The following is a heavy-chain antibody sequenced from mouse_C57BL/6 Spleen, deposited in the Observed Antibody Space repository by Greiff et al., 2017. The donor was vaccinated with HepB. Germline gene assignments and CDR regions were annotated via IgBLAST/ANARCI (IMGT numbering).Heavy chain of an antibody. CDR2: ISSGGDYI. Sequence: EVHLVESGEGLVKPGGSLKLSCAASGFTFSSYAMSWVRQTPEKRLEWVAYISSGGDYIYYADTVKGRFTISRYNARNTLYLQMSSLKSEDTAMYYCTREGANYYYAMDYWGQGTSVTVSS. CDR1: GFTFSSYA. J-gene: IGHJ4*01. V-gene: IGHV5-9-1*02. CDR3: TREGANYYYAMDY.